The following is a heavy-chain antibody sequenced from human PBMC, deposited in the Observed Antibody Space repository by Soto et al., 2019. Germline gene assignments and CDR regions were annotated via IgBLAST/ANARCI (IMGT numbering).Heavy chain of an antibody. CDR2: VYYFGNI. Sequence: PSETLSLTCTVSGGSISSGGSYWAWIRQSPGKGLEWLGSVYYFGNIYYNPALKSRVTISIDTSKNQFSLRLSSVTAADTAVYYCARSFTVIVVAPGYWGQGTLVTVS. D-gene: IGHD3-22*01. CDR1: GGSISSGGSY. V-gene: IGHV4-39*01. J-gene: IGHJ4*02. CDR3: ARSFTVIVVAPGY.